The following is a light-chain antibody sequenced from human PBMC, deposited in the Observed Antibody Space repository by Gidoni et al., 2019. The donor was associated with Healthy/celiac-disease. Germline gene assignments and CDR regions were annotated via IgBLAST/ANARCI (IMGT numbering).Light chain of an antibody. CDR2: DAS. J-gene: IGKJ4*01. V-gene: IGKV3-11*01. CDR1: QSVSSY. Sequence: ETVSTQPPAILSLSPGARATLSCRASQSVSSYLAWYQQKPGQAPRLLIYDASNRATGIPARCSGSGSGTDFTLTISSLEPEDFAVYYCQQRSNWPPLTFGEGTKVEIK. CDR3: QQRSNWPPLT.